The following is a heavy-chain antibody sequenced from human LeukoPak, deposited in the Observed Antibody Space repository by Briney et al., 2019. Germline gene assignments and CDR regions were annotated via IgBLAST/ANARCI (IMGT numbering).Heavy chain of an antibody. Sequence: ASVKVSCKASGYTFTSYGISWVRQAPGQGLEWMGWISAYNGNTNYAQKLQGRVTMTTDTSTSTAYTELRSLRSDDTAVYYCARTSKYQLLPDDYWGQGTLVTVSS. CDR1: GYTFTSYG. V-gene: IGHV1-18*04. D-gene: IGHD2-2*01. J-gene: IGHJ4*02. CDR2: ISAYNGNT. CDR3: ARTSKYQLLPDDY.